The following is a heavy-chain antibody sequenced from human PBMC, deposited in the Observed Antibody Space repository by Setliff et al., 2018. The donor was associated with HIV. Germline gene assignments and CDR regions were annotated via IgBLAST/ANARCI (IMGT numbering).Heavy chain of an antibody. J-gene: IGHJ3*01. Sequence: PSETLSLTCSVSGGSIGGYYWSWIRQPPGTGLEWLGCIYSGGSTNYNPSLESRVTISLDTSKNQFSLRLTSVTAADTAVYYCAIVRSYGSAYDAFDVWGPGTMVTVSS. CDR1: GGSIGGYY. V-gene: IGHV4-4*08. CDR2: IYSGGST. D-gene: IGHD3-10*01. CDR3: AIVRSYGSAYDAFDV.